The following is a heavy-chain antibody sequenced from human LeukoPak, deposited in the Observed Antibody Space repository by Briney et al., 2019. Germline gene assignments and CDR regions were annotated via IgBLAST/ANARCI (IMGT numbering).Heavy chain of an antibody. CDR3: AKGFRGTGWYGRYYFDY. V-gene: IGHV3-30*04. J-gene: IGHJ4*02. CDR2: ISYDGSNK. D-gene: IGHD6-19*01. CDR1: GFTFSSYA. Sequence: GGSLRLSCAASGFTFSSYAMHWVRQAPGKGLEWVAVISYDGSNKYYADSVKGRFTISRDSSKNTLYLQMNSLRAEDTAVYYCAKGFRGTGWYGRYYFDYWGQGTLVTVSS.